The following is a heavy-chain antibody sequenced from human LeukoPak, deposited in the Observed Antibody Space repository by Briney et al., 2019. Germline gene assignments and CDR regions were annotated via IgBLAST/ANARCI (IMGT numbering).Heavy chain of an antibody. J-gene: IGHJ4*02. Sequence: GGSLKLSCEASGFTFSSYAMSWVRQAPGKGLEWVSSISGSGGTTYYADSVKGRFSFSRDNSKNTVYMQMTSLRAEDTAVYYCSGVFYFDFWGQGTLVTVSS. D-gene: IGHD3-3*01. CDR3: SGVFYFDF. CDR1: GFTFSSYA. V-gene: IGHV3-23*01. CDR2: ISGSGGTT.